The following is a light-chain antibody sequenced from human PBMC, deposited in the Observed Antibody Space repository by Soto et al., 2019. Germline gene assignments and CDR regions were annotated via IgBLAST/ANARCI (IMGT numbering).Light chain of an antibody. CDR2: GNS. J-gene: IGLJ1*01. CDR3: QSYDSSLLYV. Sequence: QSVPTQPPSVSGAPGQRVTISCTGSSSNIGAGYDVHWYQQLPGTAPKLLIYGNSNRPSGVPDRFSGSKSGTSASLAITGLQAEDEADYYCQSYDSSLLYVFGTGTKLTVL. V-gene: IGLV1-40*01. CDR1: SSNIGAGYD.